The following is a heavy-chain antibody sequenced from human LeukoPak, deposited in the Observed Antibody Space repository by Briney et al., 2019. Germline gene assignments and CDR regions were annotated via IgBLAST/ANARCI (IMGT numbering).Heavy chain of an antibody. V-gene: IGHV4-30-2*01. D-gene: IGHD2-2*01. CDR2: IYHSGST. Sequence: PSQTLSLTCAVSGGSISSGGYSWSWLRQPPGKGLEWIGYIYHSGSTYYNPSLKSRVTISVDRSKNQFSLKLSSVTAADTAVYYCGRGYCSSTSCYPYDYIGMDVWGQGTPVTVSS. CDR3: GRGYCSSTSCYPYDYIGMDV. CDR1: GGSISSGGYS. J-gene: IGHJ6*02.